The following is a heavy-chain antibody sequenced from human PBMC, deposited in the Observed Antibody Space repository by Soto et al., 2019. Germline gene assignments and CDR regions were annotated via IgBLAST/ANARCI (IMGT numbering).Heavy chain of an antibody. D-gene: IGHD2-2*01. Sequence: GGSLRLSCAASGFTFSSYSMNWVRQAPGKGLEWVSSISSSSSYIYYADSVKGRFTISRDNAKNSLYLQMNSLRADDTAVYYCARDDIVVVPAAIRYGYYYMDVWGKGTTVTVSS. CDR3: ARDDIVVVPAAIRYGYYYMDV. J-gene: IGHJ6*03. V-gene: IGHV3-21*01. CDR1: GFTFSSYS. CDR2: ISSSSSYI.